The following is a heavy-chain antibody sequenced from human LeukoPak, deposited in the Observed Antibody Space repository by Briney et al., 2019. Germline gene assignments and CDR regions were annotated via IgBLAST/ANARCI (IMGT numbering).Heavy chain of an antibody. CDR1: GFTVSSNY. Sequence: GGSLRLSCAASGFTVSSNYMSWVRQAPGKGLEWVSVIYSGGSTYYADSVKGRFTISRDNSKNTLYLQMNSLRAEDTAVYHCAKFTTVTTILNYFDYWGQGTLVTVSS. D-gene: IGHD4-17*01. V-gene: IGHV3-53*01. CDR3: AKFTTVTTILNYFDY. J-gene: IGHJ4*02. CDR2: IYSGGST.